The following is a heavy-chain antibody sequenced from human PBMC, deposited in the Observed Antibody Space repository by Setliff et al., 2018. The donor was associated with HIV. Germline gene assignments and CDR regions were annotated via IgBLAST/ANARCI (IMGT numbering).Heavy chain of an antibody. CDR3: AKHECCGGCYYYMDV. D-gene: IGHD2-21*01. V-gene: IGHV1-69*06. Sequence: GASVKVSCKASGGTFSNYAINWVRQAPGQGLEWMGGIIPIFDTTHYAQKFQGRVTITRDTSASTVYMELSSLRPEDTAIYYCAKHECCGGCYYYMDVWGKGTTVTVSS. CDR2: IIPIFDTT. J-gene: IGHJ6*03. CDR1: GGTFSNYA.